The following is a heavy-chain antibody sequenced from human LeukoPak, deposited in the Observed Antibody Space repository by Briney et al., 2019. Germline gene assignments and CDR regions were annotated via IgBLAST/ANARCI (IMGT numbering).Heavy chain of an antibody. V-gene: IGHV3-9*01. CDR1: GFTFDDYA. CDR3: AKADSSGWRPDY. CDR2: ISWNSGSI. Sequence: GGSLRLSCAASGFTFDDYAMHWVRQAPGKGLEWVSGISWNSGSIGYADSVKGRFTISRDNSKNTLYLQMNSLRAEDTAVYYCAKADSSGWRPDYWGQGTLVTVSS. D-gene: IGHD6-19*01. J-gene: IGHJ4*02.